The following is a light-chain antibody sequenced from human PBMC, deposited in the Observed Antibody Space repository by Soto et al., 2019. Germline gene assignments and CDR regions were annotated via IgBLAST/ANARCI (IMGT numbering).Light chain of an antibody. CDR1: QSVSSW. CDR2: KAS. Sequence: DVPMTQSPSTLSASVGDTITIICRASQSVSSWVAWYQQKPGKDPKLLIYKASSLESGIPSRFSGSGSGTEFTLTITSLQPDDFATYYCQQYDSYSLTFGPGTTVDIK. V-gene: IGKV1-5*03. J-gene: IGKJ3*01. CDR3: QQYDSYSLT.